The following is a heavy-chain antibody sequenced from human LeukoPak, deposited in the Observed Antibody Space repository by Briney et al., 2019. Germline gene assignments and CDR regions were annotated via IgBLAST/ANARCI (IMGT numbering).Heavy chain of an antibody. CDR1: GFTFSSYW. J-gene: IGHJ4*02. CDR2: INWNGGST. V-gene: IGHV3-20*04. Sequence: GGSLRLSCAASGFTFSSYWMHWVRQAPGKGLEWVSGINWNGGSTGYADSVKGRFTISRDNAKNSLYLQMNSLRAEDTALYYCARVFSSGWYGGFDYWGQGTLVTVSS. CDR3: ARVFSSGWYGGFDY. D-gene: IGHD6-19*01.